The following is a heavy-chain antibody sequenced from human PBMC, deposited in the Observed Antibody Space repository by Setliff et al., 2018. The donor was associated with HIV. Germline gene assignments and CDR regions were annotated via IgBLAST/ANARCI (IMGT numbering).Heavy chain of an antibody. Sequence: GGSLRLSCAASGFTFHTYTINWVRQAPGKGLEWVSYISSSSITTYYADSAKGRFIVSRDNAKSTLFLQMNSLSAEDTAMYYCARTVDYKGLDTWGQGTMVTVSS. CDR1: GFTFHTYT. V-gene: IGHV3-48*01. D-gene: IGHD4-4*01. CDR3: ARTVDYKGLDT. J-gene: IGHJ3*02. CDR2: ISSSSITT.